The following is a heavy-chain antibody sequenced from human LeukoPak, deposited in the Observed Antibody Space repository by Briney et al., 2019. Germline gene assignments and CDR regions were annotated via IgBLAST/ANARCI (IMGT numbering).Heavy chain of an antibody. J-gene: IGHJ4*02. CDR3: ARIGSGYSYGYEFVY. V-gene: IGHV3-7*03. CDR1: GFTFSSYW. CDR2: IKQDGSGK. D-gene: IGHD5-18*01. Sequence: GGSLRLSCAASGFTFSSYWMSRVRQAPGKGLEWVANIKQDGSGKYYVDSVKGRFTISRDNAKNSLYLQMNSLRAEDTAVYYCARIGSGYSYGYEFVYWGQGTLVTASS.